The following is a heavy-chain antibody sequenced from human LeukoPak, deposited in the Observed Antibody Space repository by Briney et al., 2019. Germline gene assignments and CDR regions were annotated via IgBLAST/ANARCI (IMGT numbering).Heavy chain of an antibody. J-gene: IGHJ4*02. CDR3: ARVDYDSSGAEFDY. CDR2: ISWNGGIT. V-gene: IGHV3-20*04. CDR1: GFMFGDYG. D-gene: IGHD3-22*01. Sequence: GGSLRLSCAASGFMFGDYGMSWVRQAPGKGLEWVSGISWNGGITGYADSVKGRFTISRDNAKNSLYLQMNSLRVEDTALYYCARVDYDSSGAEFDYWGQGTLVSVSS.